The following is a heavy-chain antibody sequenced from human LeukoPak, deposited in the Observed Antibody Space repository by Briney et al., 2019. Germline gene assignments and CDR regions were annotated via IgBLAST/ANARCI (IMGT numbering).Heavy chain of an antibody. CDR1: GGSISSGGYY. V-gene: IGHV4-31*03. CDR3: ARSDQRWLYSDY. J-gene: IGHJ4*02. Sequence: SQTLSLTCTVSGGSISSGGYYWTWIRQHPGKGLEWIGYIYYTGTTFFNPSLKSRVIISVDTSKNQFSLKLSSVTAADTAVYYCARSDQRWLYSDYWGQGTLVTVSS. D-gene: IGHD5-24*01. CDR2: IYYTGTT.